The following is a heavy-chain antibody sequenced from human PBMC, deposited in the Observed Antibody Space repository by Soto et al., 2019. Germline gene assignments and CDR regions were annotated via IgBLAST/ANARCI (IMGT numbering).Heavy chain of an antibody. CDR3: PRVPDV. CDR1: GGSISSGGYS. J-gene: IGHJ6*02. CDR2: IYHSGST. Sequence: SETLSLTCTVSGGSISSGGYSWSWTRQPQGKGLEWIGYIYHSGSTYYNPSLKSRVTISVDRTKNKFSLKRSSVKAGDTAVYYCPRVPDVWGQGTTVTVSS. V-gene: IGHV4-30-2*01.